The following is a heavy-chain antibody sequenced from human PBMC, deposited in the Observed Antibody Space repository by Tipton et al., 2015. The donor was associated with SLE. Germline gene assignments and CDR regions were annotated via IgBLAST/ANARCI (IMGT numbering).Heavy chain of an antibody. CDR3: AKDFARDYGGDYFDG. Sequence: SLRLSCAASGISLSGYEFNWVRQAPGKGLEWVSYISSGIGNIKSYDDSVKGRFTISRDNSRSTLYLQMNGLRAEDSALYYCAKDFARDYGGDYFDGWGQGTLVTVSS. CDR2: ISSGIGNIK. J-gene: IGHJ4*02. V-gene: IGHV3-23*01. D-gene: IGHD4-23*01. CDR1: GISLSGYE.